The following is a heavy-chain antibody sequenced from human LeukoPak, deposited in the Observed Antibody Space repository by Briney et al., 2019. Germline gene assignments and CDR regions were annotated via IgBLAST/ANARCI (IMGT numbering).Heavy chain of an antibody. CDR3: ATLGQARGYSYGPVDY. V-gene: IGHV4-59*08. Sequence: SETLSPTCTASGGSISSYYWSWIRQPPGKGLEWIGYIYYSGSTNYNPSLKSRVTISVLTSKNQFSLKLSSVTAADTAVYYCATLGQARGYSYGPVDYWGQGSLVTVSS. D-gene: IGHD5-18*01. J-gene: IGHJ4*02. CDR1: GGSISSYY. CDR2: IYYSGST.